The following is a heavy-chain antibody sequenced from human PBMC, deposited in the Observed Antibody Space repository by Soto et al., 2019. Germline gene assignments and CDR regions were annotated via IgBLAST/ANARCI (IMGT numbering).Heavy chain of an antibody. Sequence: GASVKVSCKASGYTFSSYGISWVRQAPGQGLEWMGWISAYNGNTNYAQKLQGRVTMTTDTSTSTAYMELRSLRSDDTAVYYCARDFFASYNGKSYWWFDPWGQGTLVTVSS. V-gene: IGHV1-18*01. CDR3: ARDFFASYNGKSYWWFDP. D-gene: IGHD5-12*01. CDR1: GYTFSSYG. J-gene: IGHJ5*02. CDR2: ISAYNGNT.